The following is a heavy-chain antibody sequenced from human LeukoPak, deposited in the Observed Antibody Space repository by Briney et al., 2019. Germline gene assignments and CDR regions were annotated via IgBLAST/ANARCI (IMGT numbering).Heavy chain of an antibody. V-gene: IGHV3-21*01. Sequence: GGSLRLSCAASGFTFSSYSMNWVRQAPGKGLEWVSSISSSSSYIYYADSVKGRLTISRDNAKNSLYLQMNSLRAEDTAVYYCARVEYYYGSGSSCDYWGQGTLVTVSS. CDR1: GFTFSSYS. J-gene: IGHJ4*02. CDR2: ISSSSSYI. D-gene: IGHD3-10*01. CDR3: ARVEYYYGSGSSCDY.